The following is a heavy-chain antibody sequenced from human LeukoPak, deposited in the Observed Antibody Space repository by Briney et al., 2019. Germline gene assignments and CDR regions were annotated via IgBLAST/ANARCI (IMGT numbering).Heavy chain of an antibody. J-gene: IGHJ6*04. CDR1: GGSFTDYN. CDR3: ATLQDYWLDV. D-gene: IGHD2-8*02. CDR2: INHSEST. V-gene: IGHV4-34*01. Sequence: SETLSLTCAVYGGSFTDYNWSWIRQPPGKGLEWIGEINHSESTTYNPSLKSRVTISGDASKNQFTLNLSSVTAADTAVFYCATLQDYWLDVWGNGTTVTVSS.